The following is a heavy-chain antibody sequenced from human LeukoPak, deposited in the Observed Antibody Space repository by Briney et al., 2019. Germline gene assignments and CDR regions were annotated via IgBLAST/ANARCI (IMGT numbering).Heavy chain of an antibody. Sequence: PSETLSLTCTVSGGSISSFYWSWIRQPPGKGLEWIGYMYNRGNTNYNPSLKCRVTISEDTSQNQLSLQLRSVTAADTAVYYCAATIKRDYGDTNLDYWGQGTLVTVSS. CDR2: MYNRGNT. CDR1: GGSISSFY. CDR3: AATIKRDYGDTNLDY. V-gene: IGHV4-59*01. J-gene: IGHJ4*02. D-gene: IGHD4-17*01.